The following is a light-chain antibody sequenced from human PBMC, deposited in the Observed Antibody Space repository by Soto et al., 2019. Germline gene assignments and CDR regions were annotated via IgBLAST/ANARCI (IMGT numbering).Light chain of an antibody. CDR1: ISDFVVYNY. Sequence: QSALTQPASVSGPPGQSITISCSGTISDFVVYNYVSWYQQHPGKAPKIILYGVSNRPSGVSNRFSGSKSGNTASLTISGLQAEDEADYYCSSHTTTSSALQVFGTGTKVTVL. CDR2: GVS. J-gene: IGLJ1*01. CDR3: SSHTTTSSALQV. V-gene: IGLV2-14*01.